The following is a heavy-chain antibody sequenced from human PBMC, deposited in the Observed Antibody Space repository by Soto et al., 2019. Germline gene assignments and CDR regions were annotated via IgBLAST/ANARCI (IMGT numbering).Heavy chain of an antibody. V-gene: IGHV3-21*01. CDR3: VRGGEDITSPYGMDV. J-gene: IGHJ6*02. CDR1: GFSFSAYT. D-gene: IGHD3-16*01. Sequence: EGRLVESGGGLVKTGGSLRLSCAASGFSFSAYTMIWVRQAPGKGLQWVSSVSTGTTYQEYADSVKGRFTISRDDANHLVFLQMESLGPEDTAVYYCVRGGEDITSPYGMDVWRQGPTVTVSS. CDR2: VSTGTTYQ.